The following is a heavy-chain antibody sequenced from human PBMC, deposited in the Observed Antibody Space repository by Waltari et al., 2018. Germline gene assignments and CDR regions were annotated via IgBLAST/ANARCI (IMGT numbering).Heavy chain of an antibody. CDR3: AAPGGNDLEYLQR. J-gene: IGHJ1*01. CDR1: GLPFTTPG. CDR2: INSEGSST. Sequence: EVQLVESGGGLVQPGGSLRLPCAASGLPFTTPGMPWVRQAPGKGLVWVSRINSEGSSTSYADSVKGRFTISRDNAKNTLYLEMKSLRAEDTAVYYCAAPGGNDLEYLQRWGQGTLVTVSS. D-gene: IGHD2-15*01. V-gene: IGHV3-74*01.